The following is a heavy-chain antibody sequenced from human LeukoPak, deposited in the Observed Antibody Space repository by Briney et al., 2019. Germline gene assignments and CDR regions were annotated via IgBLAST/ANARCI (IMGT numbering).Heavy chain of an antibody. CDR3: ARAPQGGTTAFDI. V-gene: IGHV4-31*03. CDR2: IYYSGST. Sequence: SETLSLTCTVSGGSISSGGYYWSWIRQHPGKGLEWIGYIYYSGSTYYNPSLKSRVTISVDTSKNQFSLKLSSVTAADTAVYYCARAPQGGTTAFDIWGQGTMVTVSS. CDR1: GGSISSGGYY. D-gene: IGHD1-26*01. J-gene: IGHJ3*02.